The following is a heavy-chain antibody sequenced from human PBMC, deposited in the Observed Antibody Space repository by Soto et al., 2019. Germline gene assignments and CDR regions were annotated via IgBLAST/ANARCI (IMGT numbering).Heavy chain of an antibody. Sequence: SETLSLTCTVSGGSISSYYWSWIRQPPGKGLEWIGYIYYSGSTDYNPPLKSRVTISVDTSKNQFSLKLSSVTAADTAVYYCARDGGSSSWYSPDYYYYYGMDVWGQGTTVTVSS. CDR3: ARDGGSSSWYSPDYYYYYGMDV. CDR2: IYYSGST. D-gene: IGHD6-13*01. CDR1: GGSISSYY. J-gene: IGHJ6*02. V-gene: IGHV4-59*01.